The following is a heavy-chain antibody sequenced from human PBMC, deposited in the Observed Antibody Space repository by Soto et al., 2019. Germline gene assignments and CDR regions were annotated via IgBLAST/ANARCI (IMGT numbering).Heavy chain of an antibody. Sequence: QVQLVQSGAEVKKPGASVKVSCKASGYTFTSFYMHWVRQAPGQGPEWMGLINPSGASTTYAQKFQGRVTMTRDTSTTTVYMELSSLRSEDTAVYYCARARCGGDCALDYWGQGTLVTVSS. CDR2: INPSGAST. V-gene: IGHV1-46*01. J-gene: IGHJ4*02. CDR1: GYTFTSFY. D-gene: IGHD2-21*02. CDR3: ARARCGGDCALDY.